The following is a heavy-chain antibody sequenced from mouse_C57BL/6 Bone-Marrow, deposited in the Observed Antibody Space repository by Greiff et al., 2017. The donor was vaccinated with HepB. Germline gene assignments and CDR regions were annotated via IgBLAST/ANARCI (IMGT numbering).Heavy chain of an antibody. Sequence: DVKLVESGGGLVKPGGSLKLSCAASGFTFSSYAMSWVRQTPEKRLEWVATISDGGSYTYYPDNVKGRFTISRDNAKNNLYLQMSHLKSEDTAMYYCARVYYGYDRAWFAYWGQGTLVTVSA. V-gene: IGHV5-4*03. CDR2: ISDGGSYT. CDR1: GFTFSSYA. J-gene: IGHJ3*01. D-gene: IGHD2-2*01. CDR3: ARVYYGYDRAWFAY.